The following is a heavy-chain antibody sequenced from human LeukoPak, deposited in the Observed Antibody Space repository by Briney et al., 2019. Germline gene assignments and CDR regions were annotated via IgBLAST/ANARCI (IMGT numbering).Heavy chain of an antibody. J-gene: IGHJ6*04. D-gene: IGHD2-15*01. V-gene: IGHV3-48*01. CDR2: ISSSSSTI. CDR1: GFTFSGSG. Sequence: PGGSLRLSCAASGFTFSGSGMHWVRQAPGKGLEWVSYISSSSSTIYYADSVKGRFTISRDNAKNSLYLQMNSLRAEDTAVYYCARDEVGYCSGGSCYSDVWGKGTTVTVSS. CDR3: ARDEVGYCSGGSCYSDV.